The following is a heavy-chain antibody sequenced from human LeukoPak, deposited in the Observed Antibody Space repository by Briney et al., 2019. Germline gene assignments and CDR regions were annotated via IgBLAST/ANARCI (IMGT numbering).Heavy chain of an antibody. V-gene: IGHV3-30-3*01. CDR2: ISYDGSNK. J-gene: IGHJ6*02. Sequence: GGSLRLSGAASGFTFSSYAMHWVRKAPGKGLEWVAVISYDGSNKYYADSVKGRFTISRDNAKNSLYLQMNSLRAEDTAVYYCARDLYDSSSWYEAYYYYYGMDVWGQGTTVTVSS. CDR1: GFTFSSYA. D-gene: IGHD6-13*01. CDR3: ARDLYDSSSWYEAYYYYYGMDV.